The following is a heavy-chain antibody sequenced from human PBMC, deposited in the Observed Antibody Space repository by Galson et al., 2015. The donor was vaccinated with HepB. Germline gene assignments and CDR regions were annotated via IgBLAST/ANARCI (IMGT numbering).Heavy chain of an antibody. CDR2: INPISSGT. J-gene: IGHJ3*02. D-gene: IGHD1-14*01. Sequence: SVKVSCKASGYTFTDYHMHWVRQAPGQGLEWMGRINPISSGTNYAQKFQGRVTLTRDSSISTAYMELSRLRSDDTAVFYCARDHDRGAFDIWGQGTMVTVSS. CDR1: GYTFTDYH. V-gene: IGHV1-2*06. CDR3: ARDHDRGAFDI.